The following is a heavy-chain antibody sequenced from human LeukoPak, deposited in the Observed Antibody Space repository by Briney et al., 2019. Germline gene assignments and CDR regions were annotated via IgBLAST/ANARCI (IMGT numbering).Heavy chain of an antibody. D-gene: IGHD5-18*01. CDR1: GFTFSSYV. CDR3: ARDGVDTAMVNYYYYYMDV. V-gene: IGHV3-64*01. CDR2: ISSNGDTT. J-gene: IGHJ6*03. Sequence: GGSLRLSCAASGFTFSSYVMHWVRQAPGKGLKYVSTISSNGDTTYYANSVKGRFSISRDNSKNTLYLQMGSLRAEDMAVYYCARDGVDTAMVNYYYYYMDVWGKGTTVTVSS.